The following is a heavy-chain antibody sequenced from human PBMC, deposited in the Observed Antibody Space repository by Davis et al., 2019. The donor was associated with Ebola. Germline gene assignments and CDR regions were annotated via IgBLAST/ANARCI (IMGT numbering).Heavy chain of an antibody. V-gene: IGHV4-59*08. CDR2: IYYSGST. D-gene: IGHD6-13*01. CDR1: GDSITNYY. J-gene: IGHJ2*01. CDR3: ARRQTDAAGSYWYFDL. Sequence: SETLSLTCTVSGDSITNYYWSWIRQPPGKGLEWIGYIYYSGSTNYNPSLKSRVTISVDTSKNQFSLKLSSVTAADTAVYYCARRQTDAAGSYWYFDLWGRGTLVTVSS.